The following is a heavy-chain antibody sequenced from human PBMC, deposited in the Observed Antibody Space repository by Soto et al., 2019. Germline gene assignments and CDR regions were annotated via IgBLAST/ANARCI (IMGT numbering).Heavy chain of an antibody. D-gene: IGHD2-8*02. CDR3: ARDKITGLFDY. CDR1: GGSIGGYF. Sequence: SETLCLTCTVSGGSIGGYFWSWIRQPPGTGLEWIAEINSSESTNYNPSLKSRVTISVDTSKNQFSLKLTSVTAADTAVYYCARDKITGLFDYWGQGTLVTVSS. CDR2: INSSEST. J-gene: IGHJ4*02. V-gene: IGHV4-34*01.